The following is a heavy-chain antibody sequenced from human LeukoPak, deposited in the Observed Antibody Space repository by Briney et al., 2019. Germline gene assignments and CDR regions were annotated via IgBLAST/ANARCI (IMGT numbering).Heavy chain of an antibody. CDR2: IRQHGSEN. Sequence: GGSLRLSCAASGFTFRTYWMNWLRQAPGKGLEWVASIRQHGSENYYVVSVKGRFTISRDNAKNSVYLQMNSLRAEDTAVYFCARDRNTDFWSGYYTNYFDDWGQGTLVTVSS. V-gene: IGHV3-7*01. D-gene: IGHD3-3*01. CDR3: ARDRNTDFWSGYYTNYFDD. CDR1: GFTFRTYW. J-gene: IGHJ4*02.